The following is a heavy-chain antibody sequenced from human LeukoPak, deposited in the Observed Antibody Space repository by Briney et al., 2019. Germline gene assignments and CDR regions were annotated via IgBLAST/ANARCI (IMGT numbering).Heavy chain of an antibody. D-gene: IGHD6-19*01. Sequence: GGSLPLPRAPSGLPLSNAWMSWVPQPPGEGGEWVFGIKSKTGGGTTDYAATVKGRFTNARDDSTYTLYLQMNSLKTEDTAVYYCTTDGSGWYSDDWGQGTLVTVSS. CDR2: IKSKTGGGTT. J-gene: IGHJ4*02. CDR1: GLPLSNAW. CDR3: TTDGSGWYSDD. V-gene: IGHV3-15*01.